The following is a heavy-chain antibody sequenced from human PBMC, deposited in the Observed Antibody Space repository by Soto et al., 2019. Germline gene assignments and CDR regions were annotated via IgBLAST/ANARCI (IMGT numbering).Heavy chain of an antibody. CDR2: MFYSGST. CDR3: ASGKRSIYYYMDV. V-gene: IGHV4-31*03. Sequence: QVQLQESGPGLVKPSQTLSLTCTVSGGSISSGGYYWSWIRQHPGKGLEWIGYMFYSGSTYYNPSLKSRVTISVDTSKNQFSLKLSSVTAADTAVYYCASGKRSIYYYMDVWGKGTTVTVSS. D-gene: IGHD3-10*01. CDR1: GGSISSGGYY. J-gene: IGHJ6*03.